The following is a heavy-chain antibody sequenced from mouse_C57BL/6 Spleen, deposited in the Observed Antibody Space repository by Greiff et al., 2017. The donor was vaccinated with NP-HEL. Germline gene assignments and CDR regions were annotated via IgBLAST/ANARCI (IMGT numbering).Heavy chain of an antibody. D-gene: IGHD1-1*01. Sequence: VQLQQPGAELVKPGASVKMSCKASGYTFTSYWITWVKQRPGQGLEWIGDIYPGSGSTNYNEKFKSKATLTVDTSSSTAYMQLSSLTSEDSAVYYCARHYYGSSRWYFDVWGTGTTVTVSS. CDR3: ARHYYGSSRWYFDV. CDR1: GYTFTSYW. V-gene: IGHV1-55*01. J-gene: IGHJ1*03. CDR2: IYPGSGST.